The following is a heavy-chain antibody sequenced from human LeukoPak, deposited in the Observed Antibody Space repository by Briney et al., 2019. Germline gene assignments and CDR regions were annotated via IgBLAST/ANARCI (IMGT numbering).Heavy chain of an antibody. CDR1: GFSFSNAW. D-gene: IGHD3-10*01. Sequence: GGSLRLSCAASGFSFSNAWMSWVRQAPGKGLEWVGRIKSKTDGGTTDYAAPVKGRFTISRDDSKNSLYLQMNSLKTDDTAVYYCTTDPQVLWFGGGDYWGQGTLVTVSS. J-gene: IGHJ4*02. CDR2: IKSKTDGGTT. CDR3: TTDPQVLWFGGGDY. V-gene: IGHV3-15*01.